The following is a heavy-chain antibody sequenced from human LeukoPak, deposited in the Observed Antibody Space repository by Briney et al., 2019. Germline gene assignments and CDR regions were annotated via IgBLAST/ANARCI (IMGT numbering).Heavy chain of an antibody. D-gene: IGHD6-13*01. V-gene: IGHV1-2*02. J-gene: IGHJ6*03. Sequence: ASVKVSCKASGYTCTGYYMHWVRQAPGQGLERMGWINPNSGGTNYAQKFQGRVTMTRDTSISTAYMELSRLRSDDTAVYYCARAAARVPYYYYYMDVWGKGTTVTVSS. CDR1: GYTCTGYY. CDR2: INPNSGGT. CDR3: ARAAARVPYYYYYMDV.